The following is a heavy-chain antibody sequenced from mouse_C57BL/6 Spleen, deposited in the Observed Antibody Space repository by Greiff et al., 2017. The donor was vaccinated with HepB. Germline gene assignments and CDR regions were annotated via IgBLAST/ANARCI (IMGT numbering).Heavy chain of an antibody. CDR3: ARSENYYGSSEFDY. CDR1: GYTFTDYN. V-gene: IGHV1-22*01. J-gene: IGHJ2*01. Sequence: EVQLQQSGPELVKPGASVKMSCKASGYTFTDYNMHWVKQSHGKSLEWIGYINPNNGGTSYNQKFKGTATLTVNKSSSTAYMELRSLTSEDSAVYYCARSENYYGSSEFDYWGQGTTLTVSS. CDR2: INPNNGGT. D-gene: IGHD1-1*01.